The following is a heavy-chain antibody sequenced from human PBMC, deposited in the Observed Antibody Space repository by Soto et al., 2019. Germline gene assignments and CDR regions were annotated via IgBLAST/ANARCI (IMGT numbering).Heavy chain of an antibody. V-gene: IGHV5-51*01. CDR3: ARHAKSTWIKLDRLYYYGMDV. CDR1: GYSFTSYW. D-gene: IGHD5-18*01. Sequence: PXESLKLSWKCSGYSFTSYWSGWVLQMPGKGLEWMGIIYPGDSDTRYSPSFQGQVTISADKSISTAYLQWSSLKASDTAMYYCARHAKSTWIKLDRLYYYGMDVWGQGTTVTVSS. CDR2: IYPGDSDT. J-gene: IGHJ6*02.